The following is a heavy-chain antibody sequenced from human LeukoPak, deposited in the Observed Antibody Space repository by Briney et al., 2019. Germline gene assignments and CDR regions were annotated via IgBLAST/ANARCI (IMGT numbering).Heavy chain of an antibody. D-gene: IGHD2-2*01. CDR2: IYTSGST. J-gene: IGHJ4*02. V-gene: IGHV4-61*02. Sequence: SETLSLTCTVSGGSISSGSYYWSWIRQPAGKGLEWIGRIYTSGSTNYNPSLKSRVTISVDTSKNQFSLKLSSVTAADTAVYYCARRYCSSTSCSGFDYWGQGTPVTVSS. CDR1: GGSISSGSYY. CDR3: ARRYCSSTSCSGFDY.